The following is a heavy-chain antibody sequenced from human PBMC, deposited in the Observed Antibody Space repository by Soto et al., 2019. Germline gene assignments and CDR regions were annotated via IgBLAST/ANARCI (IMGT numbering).Heavy chain of an antibody. V-gene: IGHV3-13*01. CDR2: IGTAGDT. Sequence: PGGSLRRSCADSGFTFSSYDMHWVRQDTGKGLEWVSAIGTAGDTYYPGSVKGRFTISRENAKNSLYLQMNSLRAGDTAVYYCARGDDYDRSGYYYRTGVDYCGQGTLVTLSP. D-gene: IGHD3-22*01. CDR1: GFTFSSYD. J-gene: IGHJ4*02. CDR3: ARGDDYDRSGYYYRTGVDY.